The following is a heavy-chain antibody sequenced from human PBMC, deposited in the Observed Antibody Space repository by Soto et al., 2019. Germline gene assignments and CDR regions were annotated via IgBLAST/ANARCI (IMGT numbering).Heavy chain of an antibody. Sequence: PVGSLRLSCAASGFTFSSYAMHWVRQAPGKGLEWVAVISYDGSNKYYADSVKGRFTISRDNSKNTLYLQMNSLRAEDTAVYYCARDSYYDSSEIAFDIWGQGTMVTVSS. V-gene: IGHV3-30-3*01. CDR3: ARDSYYDSSEIAFDI. D-gene: IGHD3-22*01. CDR2: ISYDGSNK. CDR1: GFTFSSYA. J-gene: IGHJ3*02.